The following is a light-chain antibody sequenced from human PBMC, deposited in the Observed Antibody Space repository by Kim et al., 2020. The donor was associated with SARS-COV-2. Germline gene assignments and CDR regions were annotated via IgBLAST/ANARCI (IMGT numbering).Light chain of an antibody. CDR3: YSTDSSGNHGGV. CDR1: ALPKKD. CDR2: EDS. Sequence: PGQKARITCSGDALPKKDAYWDQQKAGQAPGLVIYEDSKRPSGIPERFSGPSSGTMATLTISGAQVEDEADDYCYSTDSSGNHGGVFGGGTKLTVL. V-gene: IGLV3-10*01. J-gene: IGLJ3*02.